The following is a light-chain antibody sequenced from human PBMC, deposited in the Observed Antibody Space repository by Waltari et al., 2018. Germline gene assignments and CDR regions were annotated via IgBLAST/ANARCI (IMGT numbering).Light chain of an antibody. CDR3: QQYNDWPLT. Sequence: EIVMTQSPATLSVSQGDRATLSCRASQTVSSNLAWYLQKPGQAPRLLIYDASTRATGIPARFSGSGSGTEFALTISNLQSEDFAVYYCQQYNDWPLTFGGGTTVEIK. CDR1: QTVSSN. J-gene: IGKJ4*01. CDR2: DAS. V-gene: IGKV3-15*01.